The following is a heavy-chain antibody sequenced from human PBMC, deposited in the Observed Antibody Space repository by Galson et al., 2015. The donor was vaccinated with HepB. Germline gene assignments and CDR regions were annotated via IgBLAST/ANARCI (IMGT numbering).Heavy chain of an antibody. D-gene: IGHD4-17*01. J-gene: IGHJ6*02. CDR3: ARDPRWSKRYGDYGGYYFAMDV. CDR1: GFTFSSYW. CDR2: IKVDGSEK. V-gene: IGHV3-7*03. Sequence: SLRLSCAASGFTFSSYWMSWVRQAPGKGLEWVANIKVDGSEKYYVDSVKGRFTISRDNAKNSLYLQMNSLRAEDTAVYFCARDPRWSKRYGDYGGYYFAMDVWGQGTTVTVSS.